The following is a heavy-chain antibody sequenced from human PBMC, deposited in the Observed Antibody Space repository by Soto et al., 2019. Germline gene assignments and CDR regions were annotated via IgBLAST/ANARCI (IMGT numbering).Heavy chain of an antibody. CDR3: ASPAGSFGYGDYGGWEFDY. V-gene: IGHV4-34*01. J-gene: IGHJ4*02. CDR1: GGSFSGYY. Sequence: PSETLSLTCAVYGGSFSGYYWTWIRQPPGTGLEWIGEINHSGSTNYNPSLKSRVTISVGTSKNQFSLKLTSVTAADTAVYYCASPAGSFGYGDYGGWEFDYWGQGTLVTVSS. D-gene: IGHD4-17*01. CDR2: INHSGST.